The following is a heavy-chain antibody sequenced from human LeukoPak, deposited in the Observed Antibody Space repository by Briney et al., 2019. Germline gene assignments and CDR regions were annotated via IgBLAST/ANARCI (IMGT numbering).Heavy chain of an antibody. J-gene: IGHJ5*02. CDR1: GGSISSYY. Sequence: SETLSLTCTVSGGSISSYYWSWIRQPPGKGLEWIGYIYYSGSTNYNPSLKSRVTISVDTSKNQFSLKLSSVTAADTAVYYCALLGIAAAGKGNWFDPWGQGTLVTVSS. CDR3: ALLGIAAAGKGNWFDP. CDR2: IYYSGST. D-gene: IGHD6-13*01. V-gene: IGHV4-59*01.